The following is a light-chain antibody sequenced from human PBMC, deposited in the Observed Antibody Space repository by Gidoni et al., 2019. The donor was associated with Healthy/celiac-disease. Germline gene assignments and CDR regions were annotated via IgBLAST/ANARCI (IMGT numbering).Light chain of an antibody. Sequence: DIRMTQSPSSLSASVGDRVTITCRASQSISSYLNWYQQKPGKAPKLLIYAASSLQSGVPSRFSGSGSGTDFTLTISSLQPEDFATYDCQQSYSTLWTFGQGTKVEIK. J-gene: IGKJ1*01. V-gene: IGKV1-39*01. CDR1: QSISSY. CDR2: AAS. CDR3: QQSYSTLWT.